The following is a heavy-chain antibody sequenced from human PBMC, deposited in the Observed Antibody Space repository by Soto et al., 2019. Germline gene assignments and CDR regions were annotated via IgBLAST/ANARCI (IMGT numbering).Heavy chain of an antibody. J-gene: IGHJ4*01. CDR2: ISAYNGNT. V-gene: IGHV1-18*01. CDR1: GYTFSNYG. CDR3: ARDLVPGYTGFSDY. Sequence: ASVKVSCKTSGYTFSNYGINWLRQATGQRLEWMGWISAYNGNTNFAQKLQGRVSLTTDTSSTTAYMELRSLTSDDTAVYYCARDLVPGYTGFSDYW. D-gene: IGHD5-12*01.